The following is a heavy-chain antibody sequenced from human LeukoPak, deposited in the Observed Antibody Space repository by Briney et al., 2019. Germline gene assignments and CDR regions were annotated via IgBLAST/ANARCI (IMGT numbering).Heavy chain of an antibody. D-gene: IGHD2-2*01. CDR2: IYSDGST. CDR1: GFTVSSSY. J-gene: IGHJ4*02. Sequence: GGSLRLSCAASGFTVSSSYMSWVRQAPGKGLEWVSVIYSDGSTYYADSVKGRFTISRDNSKNTLYLQMNSLRAEDTAVYYCASLIVVVPAAHGPVDYWGQGTLVTVSS. V-gene: IGHV3-53*01. CDR3: ASLIVVVPAAHGPVDY.